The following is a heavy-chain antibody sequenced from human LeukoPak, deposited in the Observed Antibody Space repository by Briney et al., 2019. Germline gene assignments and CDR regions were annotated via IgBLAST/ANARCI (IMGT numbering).Heavy chain of an antibody. D-gene: IGHD3-22*01. J-gene: IGHJ5*02. CDR1: GYTFTGYY. Sequence: GASVKVSCKASGYTFTGYYMHWVRQAPGQGLEWMGWINPNSGGTNYAQKFQGRVTMTRDTSISTAYMELSRLRSDDTAVYYCAREKGSSGSNWFDPWGQGTLVTVSP. V-gene: IGHV1-2*02. CDR2: INPNSGGT. CDR3: AREKGSSGSNWFDP.